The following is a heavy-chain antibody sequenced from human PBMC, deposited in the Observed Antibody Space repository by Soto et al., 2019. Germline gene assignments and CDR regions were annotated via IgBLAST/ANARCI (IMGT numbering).Heavy chain of an antibody. CDR2: ISSSSSYI. CDR3: ARKNNYPTSVFDF. Sequence: GGSLRLSCAASGFTFSSYSMNWVRQAPGKGLEWVSSISSSSSYIYYADSVKGRFTISRDNAKNSLYLQMNSLRAEDTAVYYWARKNNYPTSVFDFWAQGTMVPVSS. V-gene: IGHV3-21*01. CDR1: GFTFSSYS. J-gene: IGHJ3*01. D-gene: IGHD1-1*01.